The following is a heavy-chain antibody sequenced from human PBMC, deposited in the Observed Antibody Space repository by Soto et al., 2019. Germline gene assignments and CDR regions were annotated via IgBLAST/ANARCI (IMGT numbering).Heavy chain of an antibody. CDR3: ARDKPGYSYGFGINWFDP. J-gene: IGHJ5*02. D-gene: IGHD5-18*01. CDR2: IIPIFGKA. V-gene: IGHV1-69*13. Sequence: GASVKVSCKASGGTFSSYAISWVRQAPGQGLEWMGEIIPIFGKANYAQKFQGRVTITADESTSTAYMELSSLRSEDTAVYYCARDKPGYSYGFGINWFDPRGQGTLVTVSS. CDR1: GGTFSSYA.